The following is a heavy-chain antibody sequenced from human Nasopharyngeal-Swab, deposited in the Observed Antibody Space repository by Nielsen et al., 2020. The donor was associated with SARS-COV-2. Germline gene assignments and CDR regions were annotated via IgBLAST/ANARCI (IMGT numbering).Heavy chain of an antibody. D-gene: IGHD4-23*01. CDR2: INGDAKET. Sequence: GESLKISCVASGFTFTTYAMNWVRQAPGKGLEWVSSINGDAKETFYADSVRGRFTISRDNSGNALYLQMNSLRADDTALYYCARGWSNYGGDIHYWGQGTLVTVAS. J-gene: IGHJ4*02. V-gene: IGHV3-23*01. CDR3: ARGWSNYGGDIHY. CDR1: GFTFTTYA.